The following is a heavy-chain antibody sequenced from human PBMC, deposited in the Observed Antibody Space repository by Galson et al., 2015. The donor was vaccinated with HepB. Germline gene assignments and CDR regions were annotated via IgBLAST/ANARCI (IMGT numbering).Heavy chain of an antibody. Sequence: SLRLSCAASGFTVSSNYMNWVRQAPGKGLEWVSVIYSGGSTYYADSVMGRFTISRDNSKNTLYLQMNSLRAEDTAVYYCARGWDYVACDYWGQGTLVTVSS. CDR1: GFTVSSNY. V-gene: IGHV3-66*01. D-gene: IGHD4-17*01. CDR3: ARGWDYVACDY. J-gene: IGHJ4*02. CDR2: IYSGGST.